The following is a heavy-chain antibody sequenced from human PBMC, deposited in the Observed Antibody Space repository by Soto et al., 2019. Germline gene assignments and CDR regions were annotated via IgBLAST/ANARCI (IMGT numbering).Heavy chain of an antibody. V-gene: IGHV1-69*13. CDR2: IIPIFGTA. CDR1: GGTFSSYA. CDR3: ARGVGIAVAVYFDY. J-gene: IGHJ4*02. Sequence: ASVKVSCKASGGTFSSYAISWVRQAPGQGLEWMGGIIPIFGTANYAQKFQGRVTITADESTSTAYMELSSLRSEDTAVYYCARGVGIAVAVYFDYWGQGTLVTVSS. D-gene: IGHD6-19*01.